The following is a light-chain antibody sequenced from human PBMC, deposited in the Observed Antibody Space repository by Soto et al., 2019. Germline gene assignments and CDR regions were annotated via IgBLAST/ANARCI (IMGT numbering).Light chain of an antibody. CDR3: QQYGSSPPNT. CDR1: QIVTSGH. V-gene: IGKV3-20*01. Sequence: IVLTQSPGTLYLSPGERATLSCRASQIVTSGHLAWYQQKPGQAPRLLMYDASIRATGIPDRFSGSGSGADFTLTISSLEPEDFGLYYCQQYGSSPPNTFGQGTRLELK. CDR2: DAS. J-gene: IGKJ2*01.